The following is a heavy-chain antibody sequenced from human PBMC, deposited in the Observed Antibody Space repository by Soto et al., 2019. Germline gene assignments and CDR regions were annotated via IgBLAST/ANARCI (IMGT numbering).Heavy chain of an antibody. D-gene: IGHD6-19*01. CDR1: GFTFSYYW. V-gene: IGHV3-74*01. CDR2: INGDGSRT. Sequence: EVQLVESGGGLVQPGGSLRLSCAASGFTFSYYWMHWVRQAPGKGLVWVSRINGDGSRTSYADSVKGRFTMSRDNAKNTLYLQMNSLRAEDTAVYYCATGHDSRAVYHDYGMDVWGQGTTVTVSS. J-gene: IGHJ6*02. CDR3: ATGHDSRAVYHDYGMDV.